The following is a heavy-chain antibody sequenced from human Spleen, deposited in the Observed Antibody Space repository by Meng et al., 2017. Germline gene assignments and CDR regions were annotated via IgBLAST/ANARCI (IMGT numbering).Heavy chain of an antibody. V-gene: IGHV4-59*01. Sequence: SETLSLTCTVSGGSISSYYWSWIRQPPGKGLEWIGYIYYSGSTNYNPSLKSRVTISVDTSKNQFSLKLSGLRSDDTAMYYCARDEDISAAGKLFGDYWGQGTLVTVSS. D-gene: IGHD6-13*01. J-gene: IGHJ4*02. CDR3: ARDEDISAAGKLFGDY. CDR2: IYYSGST. CDR1: GGSISSYY.